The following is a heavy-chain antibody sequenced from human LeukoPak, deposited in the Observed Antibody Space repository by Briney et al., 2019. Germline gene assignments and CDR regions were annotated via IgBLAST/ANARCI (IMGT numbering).Heavy chain of an antibody. Sequence: ETLSLTCTVSGGSISSSSYYWGWIRQPPGQGLEWISTIGSPGETFYADSVKGRFTVSRDNSRSTLYLQMDSLRAEDAAVYYCAKDATPQNSIWDYFDCWGQGTLLTISS. CDR1: GGSISSSSYY. D-gene: IGHD1-7*01. V-gene: IGHV3-23*01. J-gene: IGHJ4*02. CDR2: IGSPGET. CDR3: AKDATPQNSIWDYFDC.